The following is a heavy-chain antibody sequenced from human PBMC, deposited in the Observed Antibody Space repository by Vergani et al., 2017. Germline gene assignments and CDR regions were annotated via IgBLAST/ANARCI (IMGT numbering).Heavy chain of an antibody. D-gene: IGHD3-10*01. Sequence: EVQLLESGGGLVQPGGSRRLSCAGAGFTFDTSTMAYVRQAPGKGLEWVATISSGGGDIFYADSVKGRFTISRDNSKNTLFLQMNSLKDEDTAVYYCTTAWGLYYLHGECFQYWGRGTLVSVSS. V-gene: IGHV3-23*01. CDR3: TTAWGLYYLHGECFQY. CDR1: GFTFDTST. CDR2: ISSGGGDI. J-gene: IGHJ1*01.